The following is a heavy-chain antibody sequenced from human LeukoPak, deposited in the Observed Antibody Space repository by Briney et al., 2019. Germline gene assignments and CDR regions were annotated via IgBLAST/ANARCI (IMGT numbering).Heavy chain of an antibody. CDR2: IYYSGST. Sequence: SETLSLTCTVTGGSISSYYWSWLRQPPGKGLEWIGYIYYSGSTNYNPSLMSRVTISVDTSKNQFSLKLSSVTAADTAVYYCARDTTHYYYYMDVWGKGTTVTVSS. V-gene: IGHV4-59*01. CDR3: ARDTTHYYYYMDV. CDR1: GGSISSYY. J-gene: IGHJ6*03. D-gene: IGHD4-17*01.